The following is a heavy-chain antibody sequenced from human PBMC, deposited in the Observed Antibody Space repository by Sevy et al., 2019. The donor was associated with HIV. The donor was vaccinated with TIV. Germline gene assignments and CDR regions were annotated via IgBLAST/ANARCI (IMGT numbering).Heavy chain of an antibody. CDR3: ARDRGRTAAGIWWFDP. CDR2: ISSSSSTI. V-gene: IGHV3-48*01. CDR1: GFTFSSYS. Sequence: GGSLRLSCAASGFTFSSYSMNWVRQAPGKGLEWVSYISSSSSTIYYADSVKGRFTISRDNAKNSLYLQMNSLRAEDTAVYYCARDRGRTAAGIWWFDPWGQGTLVTVSS. J-gene: IGHJ5*02. D-gene: IGHD6-13*01.